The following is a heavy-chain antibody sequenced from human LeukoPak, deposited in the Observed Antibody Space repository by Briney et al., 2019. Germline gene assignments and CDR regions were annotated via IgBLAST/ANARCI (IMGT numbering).Heavy chain of an antibody. D-gene: IGHD2-15*01. CDR3: ASLYCSGGSCYFDY. Sequence: SQTLSLTCTVSGGSISSGGYYWSWIRQHPGKGLEWIGYIYYSGSNYNNPSLKSRVMISVDTSKNQFSLKLSSVTAADTAVYYCASLYCSGGSCYFDYWGQGTLVTVSS. V-gene: IGHV4-31*03. CDR2: IYYSGSN. CDR1: GGSISSGGYY. J-gene: IGHJ4*02.